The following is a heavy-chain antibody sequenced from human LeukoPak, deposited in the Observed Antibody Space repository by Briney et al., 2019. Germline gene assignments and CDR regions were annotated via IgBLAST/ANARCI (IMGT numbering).Heavy chain of an antibody. V-gene: IGHV4-34*01. CDR1: GGSFSDYS. Sequence: SETLSLTCAVYGGSFSDYSWSWIRHPPGKGLEWIGQITHSGHTNYNPSLKSRVTISIDKSKNQFSLKLSSVTAADTAVYYCARDPVERRDAFDIWGQGTMVTVSS. CDR3: ARDPVERRDAFDI. D-gene: IGHD1-1*01. CDR2: ITHSGHT. J-gene: IGHJ3*02.